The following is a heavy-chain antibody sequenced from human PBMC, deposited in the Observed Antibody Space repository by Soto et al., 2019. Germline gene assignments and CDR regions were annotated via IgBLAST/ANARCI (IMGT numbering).Heavy chain of an antibody. CDR3: ARERRFGEWLRFGSDNWFDP. CDR1: GFTFSDYY. J-gene: IGHJ5*02. D-gene: IGHD5-12*01. Sequence: SLRLSCAASGFTFSDYYMSWIRQAPGKGLEWVSYISSSGSTIYYADSVKGRFTISRDNAKNSLYLQMNSLRAEDTAVYYCARERRFGEWLRFGSDNWFDPWGQGTLVTVSS. V-gene: IGHV3-11*01. CDR2: ISSSGSTI.